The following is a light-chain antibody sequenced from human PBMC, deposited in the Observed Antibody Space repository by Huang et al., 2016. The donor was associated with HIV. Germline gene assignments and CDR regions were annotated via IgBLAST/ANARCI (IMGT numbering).Light chain of an antibody. J-gene: IGKJ2*01. CDR2: AAS. Sequence: DIQMTQSPSSLSASVGDRVIITCRASQSVGGYLNWYQQKPGEAPKLLIYAASLLKSGVPSRFSGRGSGTDFTLSISSLQPEDFTTYYCQQSYRTPRTFGQGTKLEI. V-gene: IGKV1-39*01. CDR3: QQSYRTPRT. CDR1: QSVGGY.